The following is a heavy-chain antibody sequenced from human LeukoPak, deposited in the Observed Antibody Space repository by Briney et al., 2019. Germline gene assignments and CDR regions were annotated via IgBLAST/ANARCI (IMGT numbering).Heavy chain of an antibody. V-gene: IGHV4-34*01. CDR3: ARSSIVTHGMDV. J-gene: IGHJ6*02. CDR1: GGSFSGYY. Sequence: PSETLSLTCAVYGGSFSGYYWSWIRQPPGKGLEWIGEINHSGSTNYNPSLKSRVTISVDTSKNRFSLKLSSVTAADTAVYYCARSSIVTHGMDVWGRGTTVTVSS. D-gene: IGHD2/OR15-2a*01. CDR2: INHSGST.